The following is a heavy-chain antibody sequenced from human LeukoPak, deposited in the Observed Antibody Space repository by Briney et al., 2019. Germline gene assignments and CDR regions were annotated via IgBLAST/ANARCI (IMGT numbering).Heavy chain of an antibody. D-gene: IGHD2/OR15-2a*01. V-gene: IGHV3-7*03. CDR1: GFTFSNYW. J-gene: IGHJ4*02. CDR3: ARVIVTVPGQSDYFDY. Sequence: GRSLRLSCATSGFTFSNYWMCWVRQAPGKGLEWVANIRQDGGDKYYADSVKGRFTISRDNAKNSLYLQMNSLRAEDTAVYSCARVIVTVPGQSDYFDYWGQGTLVTFSS. CDR2: IRQDGGDK.